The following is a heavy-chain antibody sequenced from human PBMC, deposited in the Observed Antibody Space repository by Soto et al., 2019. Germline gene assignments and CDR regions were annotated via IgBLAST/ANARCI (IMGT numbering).Heavy chain of an antibody. V-gene: IGHV1-69*06. CDR1: GGTFSDYP. Sequence: QVQLVQAGAEVKKPGSSVKVSCKASGGTFSDYPLSWVRQAPGQGLEGMGTFIPFSSTTNYAQKFQGRVTITADKSTSTAYVEMGSLRAEDTAVCYCGRGGMSAVNNRWFAPWGQGTLVPVSS. CDR2: FIPFSSTT. CDR3: GRGGMSAVNNRWFAP. J-gene: IGHJ5*02. D-gene: IGHD3-16*01.